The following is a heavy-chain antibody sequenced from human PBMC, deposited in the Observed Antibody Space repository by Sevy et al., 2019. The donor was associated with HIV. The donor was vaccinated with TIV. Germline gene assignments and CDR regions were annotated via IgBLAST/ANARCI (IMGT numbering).Heavy chain of an antibody. J-gene: IGHJ2*01. Sequence: GGSLRLSCAASGFTFNDYYMSWIRQSPGKGLEWLSYIGARGTTIYYADSVKGRFTISRDNAKSLRYLQMNSLKTEDTAIYYCAREGDLRYFDFWGRGTLVTVSS. CDR2: IGARGTTI. CDR1: GFTFNDYY. V-gene: IGHV3-11*01. D-gene: IGHD3-10*01. CDR3: AREGDLRYFDF.